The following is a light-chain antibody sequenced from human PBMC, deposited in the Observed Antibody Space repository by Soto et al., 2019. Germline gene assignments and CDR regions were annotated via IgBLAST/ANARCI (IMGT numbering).Light chain of an antibody. V-gene: IGKV3D-15*01. CDR2: GAS. CDR3: QQYNDWPPYS. J-gene: IGKJ2*01. Sequence: EIVMTQSPATLAVSPGETASLSCRSSRSAGNFLAWYQQKPGQAPRLLIYGASTRATGIPARFSGSGSGTEFTLTISSLQSEDFAVYYCQQYNDWPPYSFGQGTKVDIK. CDR1: RSAGNF.